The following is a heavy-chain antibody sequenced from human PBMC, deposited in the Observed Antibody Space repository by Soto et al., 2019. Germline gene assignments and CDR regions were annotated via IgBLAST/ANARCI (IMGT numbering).Heavy chain of an antibody. D-gene: IGHD4-17*01. CDR1: GYTFSNYY. CDR2: INPSGGGT. J-gene: IGHJ6*02. CDR3: DRGPKLTDFGDRGYYGMDV. V-gene: IGHV1-46*01. Sequence: QVHLVQSGAEGKKPGASVTFPCKASGYTFSNYYMHWVRQAPGQGLEWVGIINPSGGGTTYAQNFQGRVTMTRDTSTSTVYMELNSLRSEDTAVYYCDRGPKLTDFGDRGYYGMDVWGHGTTVTVSS.